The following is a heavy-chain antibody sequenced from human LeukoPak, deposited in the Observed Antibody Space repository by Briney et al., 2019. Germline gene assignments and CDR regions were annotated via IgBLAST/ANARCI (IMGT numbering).Heavy chain of an antibody. CDR1: GYTFTSYY. CDR2: INPSGGST. CDR3: ARAGDYGGKPDAFDI. D-gene: IGHD4-23*01. J-gene: IGHJ3*02. Sequence: ASVKVSCKASGYTFTSYYMHWVRQAPGQGLEWMGIINPSGGSTSYAQKFQGRVTMTRDTSTSPVYMELRSLRSEDTAVYYCARAGDYGGKPDAFDIWGQGTMVTVSS. V-gene: IGHV1-46*01.